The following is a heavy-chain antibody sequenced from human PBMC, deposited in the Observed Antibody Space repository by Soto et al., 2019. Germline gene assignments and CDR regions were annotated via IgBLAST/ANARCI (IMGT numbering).Heavy chain of an antibody. Sequence: QAGGSLRLSCAASGFTFSSYEMNWVRQAPGKGLEWVSYISSSGSTIYYADSVKGRFTISRDNAKNSLYLQMNSLRAEDTAVYYCARVGWGGTLDYWGPGTLVTVSS. CDR2: ISSSGSTI. CDR1: GFTFSSYE. J-gene: IGHJ4*02. V-gene: IGHV3-48*03. D-gene: IGHD3-16*01. CDR3: ARVGWGGTLDY.